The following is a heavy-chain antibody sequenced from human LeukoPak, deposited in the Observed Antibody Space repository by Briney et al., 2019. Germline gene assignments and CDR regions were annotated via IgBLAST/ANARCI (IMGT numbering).Heavy chain of an antibody. CDR2: ISSRGNTI. J-gene: IGHJ4*02. D-gene: IGHD5-18*01. V-gene: IGHV3-48*03. CDR1: GFTFXXYX. Sequence: GFTFXXYXXXGVRQAXGKGXXXLSYISSRGNTIYYADSVKGRFTISRDNATNSLYLQMNSLRAEDTAVYYCAREGTAMVSFDYWGQGTLVTVSS. CDR3: AREGTAMVSFDY.